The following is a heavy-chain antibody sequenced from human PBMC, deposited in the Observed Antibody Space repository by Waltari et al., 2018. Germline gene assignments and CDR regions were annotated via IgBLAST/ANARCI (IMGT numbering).Heavy chain of an antibody. D-gene: IGHD3-3*01. V-gene: IGHV3-23*01. CDR1: GFAFSSYA. Sequence: ELQLFVSGGGLVQPVGFLCFSCAAPGFAFSSYAMSWVRQSPGKGLEWVSAISGSGGSTYYADSVKGRFTISRDNSKNTLYLQMKSMRAEDRAVYYCAKALGYYDFWSGYDVERPSSVGNWFDPWGQGTLVTVSS. J-gene: IGHJ5*02. CDR3: AKALGYYDFWSGYDVERPSSVGNWFDP. CDR2: ISGSGGST.